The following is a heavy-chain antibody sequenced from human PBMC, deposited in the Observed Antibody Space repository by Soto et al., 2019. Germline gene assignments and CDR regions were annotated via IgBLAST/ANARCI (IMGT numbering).Heavy chain of an antibody. CDR2: IYYSGST. D-gene: IGHD6-6*01. V-gene: IGHV4-39*01. CDR3: ATYSSSYAFDI. CDR1: GDYISSSSYY. Sequence: SETLSLACTVSGDYISSSSYYWGWIRQPPGKGLEWIGSIYYSGSTYYNPSLKSRVTISVDTSKNQFSLKLSSVTAADTAVYYCATYSSSYAFDIWGQGTMVTVSS. J-gene: IGHJ3*02.